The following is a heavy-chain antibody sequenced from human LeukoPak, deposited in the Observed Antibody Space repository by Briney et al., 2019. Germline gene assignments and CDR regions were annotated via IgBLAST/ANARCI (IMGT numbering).Heavy chain of an antibody. CDR3: ATLPDY. CDR2: GYHSGNT. CDR1: GESIRSGYY. V-gene: IGHV4-38-2*01. J-gene: IGHJ4*02. Sequence: SETLSLTCAVSGESIRSGYYWGWIRQPPGKGLEWIGSGYHSGNTYYNPSLKRRVTISVDTSKNQFSLKLNSVTAADTAVYYCATLPDYWGQGTLVTVSS.